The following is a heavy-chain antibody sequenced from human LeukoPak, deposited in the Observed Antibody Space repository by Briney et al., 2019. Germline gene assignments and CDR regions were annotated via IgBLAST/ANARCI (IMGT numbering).Heavy chain of an antibody. Sequence: GGSLRLSCAASGFTFSSYGMHWVRQAPGKGLEWVAVIWYDGSNKYYADSVKGRFTISRDNSKNTLYLQMNSLRAEDTAVYYCARGLYYDILTGYYSNYGMDVWGQGTTVTVSS. CDR2: IWYDGSNK. CDR3: ARGLYYDILTGYYSNYGMDV. D-gene: IGHD3-9*01. V-gene: IGHV3-33*01. J-gene: IGHJ6*02. CDR1: GFTFSSYG.